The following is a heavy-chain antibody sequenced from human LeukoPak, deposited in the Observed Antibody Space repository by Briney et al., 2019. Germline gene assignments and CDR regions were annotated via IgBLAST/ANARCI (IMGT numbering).Heavy chain of an antibody. CDR2: ISGSGGST. CDR3: AKGRPLDIVVVPAAIGVN. V-gene: IGHV3-23*01. D-gene: IGHD2-2*02. J-gene: IGHJ4*02. Sequence: GGSLRLPCAASGFTFSSYAMSWVRQAPGKGLEWVSAISGSGGSTYYADSVKGRFTISRDNSKNTLYLQMNSLRAEDTAVYYCAKGRPLDIVVVPAAIGVNWGQGTLVTVSS. CDR1: GFTFSSYA.